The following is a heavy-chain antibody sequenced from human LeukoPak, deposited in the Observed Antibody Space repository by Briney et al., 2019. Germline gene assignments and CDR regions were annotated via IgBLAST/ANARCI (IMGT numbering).Heavy chain of an antibody. CDR1: GGTFSSYA. CDR3: ARDEQQLVYYYYYGMDV. CDR2: IIPILDIA. Sequence: ASVKVSCKASGGTFSSYAISWVRQAPGQGLEWMGRIIPILDIANYAQKFQGRVTITADKSTSTAYMELSSLRSEDTAVYYCARDEQQLVYYYYYGMDVWGQGTTVTVSS. V-gene: IGHV1-69*04. J-gene: IGHJ6*02. D-gene: IGHD6-13*01.